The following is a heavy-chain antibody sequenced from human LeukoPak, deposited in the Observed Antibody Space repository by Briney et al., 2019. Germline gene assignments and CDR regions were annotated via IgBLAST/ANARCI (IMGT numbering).Heavy chain of an antibody. CDR2: IYYSGST. V-gene: IGHV4-39*01. D-gene: IGHD3-10*01. J-gene: IGHJ4*02. CDR1: GGSISSYY. Sequence: PSETLSLTCTVSGGSISSYYWSWIRQPPGKGLEWIGSIYYSGSTYYNPSLKSRVTISVDTSKNQFSLKLSSVTAADTAVYYCARGYYYGSGSPDYWGQGTLVTVSS. CDR3: ARGYYYGSGSPDY.